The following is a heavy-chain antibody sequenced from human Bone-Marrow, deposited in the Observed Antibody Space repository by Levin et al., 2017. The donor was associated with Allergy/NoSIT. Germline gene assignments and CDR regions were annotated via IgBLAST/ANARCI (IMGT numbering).Heavy chain of an antibody. J-gene: IGHJ4*01. CDR1: GFSVGGNY. CDR3: ARGDPLAD. V-gene: IGHV3-66*01. Sequence: GESLKISCAVSGFSVGGNYMSWVRQAPGKAPEWVSIIYSGGAIYYGDSVEGRFILSGDNSKNTLCLQMNSLRVEDTALYFCARGDPLADWGQGTLVTVSS. CDR2: IYSGGAI.